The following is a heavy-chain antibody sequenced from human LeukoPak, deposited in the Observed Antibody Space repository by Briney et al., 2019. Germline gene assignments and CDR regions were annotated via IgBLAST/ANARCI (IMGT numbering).Heavy chain of an antibody. V-gene: IGHV3-23*01. CDR3: AKDNTVPAAISGMEEDAFDI. CDR2: ISGSGGST. J-gene: IGHJ3*02. D-gene: IGHD2-2*01. CDR1: GFTFSSYA. Sequence: GGSLRLSCAASGFTFSSYAMSWVRQAPGKGLEWVSAISGSGGSTYYADSVKGRFTISRDSSKNTLYLQMNSLRAKDTAVYYCAKDNTVPAAISGMEEDAFDIWGQGTMVTVSS.